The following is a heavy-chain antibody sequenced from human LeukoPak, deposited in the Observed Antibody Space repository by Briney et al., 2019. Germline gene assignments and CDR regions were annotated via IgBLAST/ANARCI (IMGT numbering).Heavy chain of an antibody. CDR1: GGSISSSSYY. CDR3: ASHPEEGSGSYYAADY. J-gene: IGHJ4*02. D-gene: IGHD1-26*01. V-gene: IGHV4-39*01. CDR2: IYYSGST. Sequence: SETLSLTCTVSGGSISSSSYYWGWIRQPPGKGLEWIGSIYYSGSTYYNPSLKSRVTISVDTSKNQFSLKLSSVTAADTAVYYCASHPEEGSGSYYAADYWGQGTLVTVSS.